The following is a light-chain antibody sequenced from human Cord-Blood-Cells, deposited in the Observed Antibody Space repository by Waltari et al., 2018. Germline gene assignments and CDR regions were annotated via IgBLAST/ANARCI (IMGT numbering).Light chain of an antibody. CDR3: QQLNSYPPMYT. V-gene: IGKV1-9*01. J-gene: IGKJ2*01. Sequence: IQLTQSPSSLSASVGDRVTITCRASQGISSYLAWNQQKPGNAPKLLIYAASTLQSGVPSRFSGSGSGTDFTLTISSLQPEDFATYYCQQLNSYPPMYTFGQGTKLEIK. CDR1: QGISSY. CDR2: AAS.